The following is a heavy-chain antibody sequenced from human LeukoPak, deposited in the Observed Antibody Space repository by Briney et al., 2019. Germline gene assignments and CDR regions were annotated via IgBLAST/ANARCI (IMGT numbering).Heavy chain of an antibody. V-gene: IGHV3-43*02. D-gene: IGHD3-16*01. J-gene: IGHJ3*02. CDR2: ISGDGKNT. Sequence: GGSLRLSCAASGFTFSDYAMHWVRQSPGKSLEWVSLISGDGKNTYFEDSLKGRFIISRDNAKNTLYLQMNSLRAEDTAVYYCASSPDSLGNFDIWGQGTMVTVSS. CDR1: GFTFSDYA. CDR3: ASSPDSLGNFDI.